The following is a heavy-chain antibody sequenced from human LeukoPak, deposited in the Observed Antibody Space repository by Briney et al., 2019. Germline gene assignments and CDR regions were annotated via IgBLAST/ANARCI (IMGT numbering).Heavy chain of an antibody. Sequence: GGSLRLSFPASGFSFLNYAMHWVRPVPGKGLEWISLISWDGRTPHYSDSVKGRFTISRDNSKNSLYLQMNSLRGEDSALYYCVRVADIAAVRRYYYYYMDVWGKGTTVSVSS. V-gene: IGHV3-43D*03. D-gene: IGHD5-12*01. CDR1: GFSFLNYA. J-gene: IGHJ6*03. CDR2: ISWDGRTP. CDR3: VRVADIAAVRRYYYYYMDV.